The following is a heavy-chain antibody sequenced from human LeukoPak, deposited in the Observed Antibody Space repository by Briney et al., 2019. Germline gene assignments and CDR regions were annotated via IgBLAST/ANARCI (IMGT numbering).Heavy chain of an antibody. D-gene: IGHD2-2*01. V-gene: IGHV3-7*01. CDR3: ARDTDCSSTSCYPFWLDP. CDR2: IKQDGSEK. J-gene: IGHJ5*02. CDR1: GFTFSSYW. Sequence: GGSLRLSCAASGFTFSSYWMSWVRQAPGKGLEWVANIKQDGSEKYYVDSVKGRFTISRDNAKNSLYLQMNSLRAEDTAVYYCARDTDCSSTSCYPFWLDPWGQGTLVTVSS.